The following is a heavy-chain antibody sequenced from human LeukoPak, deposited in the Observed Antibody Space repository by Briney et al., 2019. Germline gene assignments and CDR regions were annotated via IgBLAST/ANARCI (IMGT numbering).Heavy chain of an antibody. CDR2: INPNSGGT. J-gene: IGHJ4*02. CDR3: ARPTVYSGYDLRY. CDR1: GYTFTDYY. V-gene: IGHV1-2*02. Sequence: ASVKVSCKASGYTFTDYYIQWVRQAPGQGLEWMGWINPNSGGTNYAQKFQGRVTMTRDTSISTAYMELSRLRSDDTAVYYCARPTVYSGYDLRYWGQGTLATVYS. D-gene: IGHD5-12*01.